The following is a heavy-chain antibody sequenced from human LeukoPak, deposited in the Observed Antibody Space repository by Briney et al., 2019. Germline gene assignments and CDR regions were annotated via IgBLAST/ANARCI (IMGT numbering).Heavy chain of an antibody. Sequence: ASVKVSCKASGYTFTDYYVHWVRQAPGQGLEWMGWINPNSGGTNYAQNFQGRVTITRDTSISTVYMELTSLRYDDTAVFYCARVLAWLQFSASAFVICGQGTTVTVSS. CDR1: GYTFTDYY. D-gene: IGHD5-24*01. CDR3: ARVLAWLQFSASAFVI. J-gene: IGHJ3*02. CDR2: INPNSGGT. V-gene: IGHV1-2*02.